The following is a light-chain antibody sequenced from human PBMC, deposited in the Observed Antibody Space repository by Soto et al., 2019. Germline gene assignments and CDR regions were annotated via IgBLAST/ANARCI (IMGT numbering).Light chain of an antibody. V-gene: IGKV3-20*01. CDR1: QSVSNNY. CDR3: QQYGSSGT. CDR2: GAS. J-gene: IGKJ1*01. Sequence: VLTQSPGTLSLSPGERATLSCRASQSVSNNYLAWYQQKPGQAHRLLIYGASNRATGIPDRFSGSGSGTDFTLTISRLEPEDFAVYYCQQYGSSGTFGQGTKVDIK.